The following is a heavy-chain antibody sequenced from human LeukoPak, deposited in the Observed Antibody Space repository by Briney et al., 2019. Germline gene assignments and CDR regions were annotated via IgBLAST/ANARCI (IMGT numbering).Heavy chain of an antibody. CDR1: GYSFASYW. CDR2: IYPGDSDA. D-gene: IGHD2-21*01. J-gene: IGHJ4*02. CDR3: ARSTSDYYSADY. Sequence: GESLKISCKGSGYSFASYWIAWVRQVSGKGLEFMGIIYPGDSDARYSPSFQGHVTISVDESITTAYLQWSCLEASDTAMYYCARSTSDYYSADYWGQGTLVTVSS. V-gene: IGHV5-51*01.